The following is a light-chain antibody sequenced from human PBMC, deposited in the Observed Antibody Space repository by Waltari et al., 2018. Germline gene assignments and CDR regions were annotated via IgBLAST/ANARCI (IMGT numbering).Light chain of an antibody. J-gene: IGKJ1*01. Sequence: IQLTQSPSSLSASVGDRVTITCRASQGISSYLAWYQQKPGKAPKLLIYAASTLQSGVPSRFSVSGSGTDFTRTISSLQPEDFATYYCQQLNSYPSWTFGQGTKVEIK. CDR2: AAS. CDR3: QQLNSYPSWT. CDR1: QGISSY. V-gene: IGKV1-9*01.